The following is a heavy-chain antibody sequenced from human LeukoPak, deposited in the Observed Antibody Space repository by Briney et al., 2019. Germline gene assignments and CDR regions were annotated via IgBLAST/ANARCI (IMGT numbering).Heavy chain of an antibody. J-gene: IGHJ6*03. CDR3: ARVGVDIVVVPAATYYYYYYMDV. D-gene: IGHD2-2*01. Sequence: SQTLSLTCTVSGGSISSGDYYWSWIRQPPGKGLEWIGYIYYSGSTYYNPSLKSRVTISVDTSKNQFSLKLSSVTAADTAVYYCARVGVDIVVVPAATYYYYYYMDVWGKGTTVTVSS. V-gene: IGHV4-30-4*08. CDR2: IYYSGST. CDR1: GGSISSGDYY.